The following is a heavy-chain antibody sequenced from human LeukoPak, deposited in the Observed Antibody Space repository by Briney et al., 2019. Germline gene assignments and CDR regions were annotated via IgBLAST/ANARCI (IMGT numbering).Heavy chain of an antibody. CDR3: ARDRYCSGGSCSLDAFDI. Sequence: GASVKVSCKASGYTFTSYGIGWVRQAPGQGLEWMGWISAYNGNTNYAQKLQGRVTMTTDTSTSTAYMELRGLRSDDTAVYYCARDRYCSGGSCSLDAFDIWGQGTMVTVSS. CDR2: ISAYNGNT. J-gene: IGHJ3*02. D-gene: IGHD2-15*01. CDR1: GYTFTSYG. V-gene: IGHV1-18*01.